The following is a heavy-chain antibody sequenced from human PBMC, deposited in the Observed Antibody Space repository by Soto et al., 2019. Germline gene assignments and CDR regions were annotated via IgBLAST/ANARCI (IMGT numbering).Heavy chain of an antibody. Sequence: GGSLRLSCAASGFNFSSYAMSWGRPAPGKGLEWVSAISGSGGSTYYADSVKGRFTISRDNSKNTLYLQMNSLRAEDTAVYYCSKVWRAYYYGSGSPNGFDYWGQGTLVTVSS. CDR1: GFNFSSYA. CDR3: SKVWRAYYYGSGSPNGFDY. D-gene: IGHD3-10*01. CDR2: ISGSGGST. J-gene: IGHJ4*02. V-gene: IGHV3-23*01.